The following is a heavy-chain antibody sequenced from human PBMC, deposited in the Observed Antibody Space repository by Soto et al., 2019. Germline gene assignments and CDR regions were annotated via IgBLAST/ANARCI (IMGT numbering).Heavy chain of an antibody. CDR2: IIPIFGTA. D-gene: IGHD4-17*01. Sequence: QVQLVQSGAEVKKPGSSVKVSCKASGGTFSSYAISWVRQAPGQGLEWMGGIIPIFGTANYAQKFQGRVTITADESTSTAYMELSSLRSEDTAVYYCAGGRPMTTVVTLELDYYGMDVWGQGTTVTVSS. J-gene: IGHJ6*02. V-gene: IGHV1-69*12. CDR3: AGGRPMTTVVTLELDYYGMDV. CDR1: GGTFSSYA.